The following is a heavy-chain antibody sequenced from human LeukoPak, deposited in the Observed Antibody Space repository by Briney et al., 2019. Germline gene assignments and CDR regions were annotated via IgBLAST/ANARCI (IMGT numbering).Heavy chain of an antibody. Sequence: SETLSLTCAVYGGSFSGYYWRWIRQPPGKGLEWIGEINPSGSTNHNPSLKSRVTISVDTSKNQISLKLSSVTAACTAVYYCARGESGSQNYFDYWGQGTLVTVSS. CDR1: GGSFSGYY. D-gene: IGHD1-26*01. CDR3: ARGESGSQNYFDY. V-gene: IGHV4-34*01. CDR2: INPSGST. J-gene: IGHJ4*02.